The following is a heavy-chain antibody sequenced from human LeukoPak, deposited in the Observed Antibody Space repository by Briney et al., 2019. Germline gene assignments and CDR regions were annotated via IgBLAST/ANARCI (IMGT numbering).Heavy chain of an antibody. D-gene: IGHD1-26*01. CDR2: ISSNGGST. CDR1: GFTFSSYA. Sequence: GGSLRLSCAASGFTFSSYAMHWVRQAPGKGLEYVSAISSNGGSTYYANSVKGRFTISRDNSKDILYLQMNSLRAEDTAVYYCVRGPRVGAAGFVYYHYMDVWGKGTTVTVSS. J-gene: IGHJ6*03. V-gene: IGHV3-64*01. CDR3: VRGPRVGAAGFVYYHYMDV.